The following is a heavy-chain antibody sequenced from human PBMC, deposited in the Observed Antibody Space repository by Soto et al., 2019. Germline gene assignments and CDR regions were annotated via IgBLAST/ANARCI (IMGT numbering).Heavy chain of an antibody. Sequence: QVQLVESGGGVVQPGRSLRLSCAASGFTFSSYGMHWVRQAPGKGLEWVAVIWYDGSNKYYADSVKGRFTISRDNSKNTLYLKINSLGAEDTVVYYCARDSRYSGYDSFWGSWAKGPLVPFPS. CDR3: ARDSRYSGYDSFWGS. D-gene: IGHD5-12*01. J-gene: IGHJ5*02. V-gene: IGHV3-33*01. CDR1: GFTFSSYG. CDR2: IWYDGSNK.